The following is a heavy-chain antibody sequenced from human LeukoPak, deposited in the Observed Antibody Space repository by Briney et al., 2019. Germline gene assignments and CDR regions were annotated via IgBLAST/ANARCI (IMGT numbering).Heavy chain of an antibody. J-gene: IGHJ6*03. CDR3: ARDRQGSTSSGFYYYMDV. CDR1: GYTFSDYA. Sequence: PGRSLRLSCAASGYTFSDYAVHWVRQAPGKGLEWVANIKQDGSEKYYVDSVKGRFTISRDNAKNSLYLQMNSLRAEDTAVYYCARDRQGSTSSGFYYYMDVWGKGTTVTVSS. CDR2: IKQDGSEK. V-gene: IGHV3-7*01. D-gene: IGHD2-2*01.